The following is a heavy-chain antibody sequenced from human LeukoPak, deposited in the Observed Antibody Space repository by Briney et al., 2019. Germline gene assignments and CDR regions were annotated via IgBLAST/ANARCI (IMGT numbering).Heavy chain of an antibody. V-gene: IGHV1-2*02. CDR1: GYTFTGYY. J-gene: IGHJ3*02. CDR3: ARVTGDRRGHAFDI. D-gene: IGHD7-27*01. Sequence: ASVKVSCKASGYTFTGYYMHWVRQAPGRGLEWMGWINPNSGGTNYAQKFQGRVTMTRDTSISTAYMELSRLRSDDTAVYYCARVTGDRRGHAFDIWGQGTMVTVSS. CDR2: INPNSGGT.